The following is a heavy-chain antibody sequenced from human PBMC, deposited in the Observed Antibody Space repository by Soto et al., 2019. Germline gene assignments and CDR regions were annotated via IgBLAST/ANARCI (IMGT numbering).Heavy chain of an antibody. J-gene: IGHJ4*02. CDR2: IYYSGST. CDR3: ARGRFGELLAPLDY. V-gene: IGHV4-30-4*01. Sequence: TSETLSLTCTVSGGSISSGDYYWSWIRQPPGKGLEWIGYIYYSGSTYYNPSLKSRVTISVDTSKNQFSLKLSSVTAADTAVYYCARGRFGELLAPLDYWGQGTLVTVSS. CDR1: GGSISSGDYY. D-gene: IGHD3-10*01.